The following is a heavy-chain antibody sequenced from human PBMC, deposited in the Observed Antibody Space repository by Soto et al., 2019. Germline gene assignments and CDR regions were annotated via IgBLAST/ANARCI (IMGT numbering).Heavy chain of an antibody. V-gene: IGHV1-69*10. Sequence: ASVKVSCKASGYTFTGYYMHWVRQAPGQGLEWMGWIIPNLGIANYAQKFQGRVTITADKSTSTAYMELSSLRSEDTAVYYCASLAVGQWLYFDYWGQGTLVTVSS. CDR3: ASLAVGQWLYFDY. CDR1: GYTFTGYY. J-gene: IGHJ4*02. CDR2: IIPNLGIA. D-gene: IGHD6-19*01.